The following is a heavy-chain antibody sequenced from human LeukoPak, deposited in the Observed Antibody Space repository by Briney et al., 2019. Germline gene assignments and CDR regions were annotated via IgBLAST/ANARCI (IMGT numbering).Heavy chain of an antibody. D-gene: IGHD3-22*01. CDR3: ARHSMSADSSGYFDAFDI. Sequence: PSETLSLTCIVSGGSISSYYWSWIRQPPGKGLEWIGHIYYSGSTTNYNPSLKSRVTISVDTSKNQFSLKLSSVTAADTAVYYCARHSMSADSSGYFDAFDIWGQGTMVTVSS. CDR1: GGSISSYY. J-gene: IGHJ3*02. CDR2: IYYSGSTT. V-gene: IGHV4-59*08.